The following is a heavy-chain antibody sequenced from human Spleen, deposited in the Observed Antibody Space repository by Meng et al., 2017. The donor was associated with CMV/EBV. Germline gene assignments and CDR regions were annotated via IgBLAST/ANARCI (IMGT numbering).Heavy chain of an antibody. CDR2: ISSCVSTI. J-gene: IGHJ6*02. V-gene: IGHV3-11*04. CDR1: GFTFSHYY. Sequence: GESLKISCAASGFTFSHYYMIWIRQAPGKGLDWLSYISSCVSTIYYADSVKGRFTISRDNAKNSLYLQMNSLIAEDTAVYYCARDRNSIDGYYYYGVDVWGQGTTVTVSS. D-gene: IGHD4-11*01. CDR3: ARDRNSIDGYYYYGVDV.